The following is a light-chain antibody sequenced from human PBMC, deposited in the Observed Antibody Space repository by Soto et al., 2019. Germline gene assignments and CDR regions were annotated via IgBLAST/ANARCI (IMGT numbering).Light chain of an antibody. CDR3: TSYASGSAYV. Sequence: QSVLTQPPSVSGSPGQSVAISCTGTSSDVGGYNRVSWYQQALGKAPKLLIYDVSNRPSGGSTRFSGSKSGNTASLTISGLQAEDEADYYCTSYASGSAYVFGPGTKVTVL. CDR2: DVS. J-gene: IGLJ1*01. V-gene: IGLV2-18*02. CDR1: SSDVGGYNR.